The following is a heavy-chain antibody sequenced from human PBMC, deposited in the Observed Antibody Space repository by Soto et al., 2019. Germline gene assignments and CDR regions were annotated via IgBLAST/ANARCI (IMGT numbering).Heavy chain of an antibody. CDR1: GGSISSSNW. D-gene: IGHD4-17*01. V-gene: IGHV4-4*02. J-gene: IGHJ3*02. CDR3: ASPLPDYGDPDLDDAFDI. CDR2: IYHSGST. Sequence: QVQLQESGPGLVKPSGTLSLTCAVSGGSISSSNWWSWVRQPPGKGLEWIGEIYHSGSTNYNPSLKSRVTISVDKSKNQFSLKLSSVTAADTAVYYCASPLPDYGDPDLDDAFDIWGQGTMVTVSS.